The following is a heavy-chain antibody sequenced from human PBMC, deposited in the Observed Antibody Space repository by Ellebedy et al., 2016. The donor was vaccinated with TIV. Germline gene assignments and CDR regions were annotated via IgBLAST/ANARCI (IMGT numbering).Heavy chain of an antibody. CDR2: IYDSGST. D-gene: IGHD3-10*01. CDR3: AAGYYYGSGSYLKPDAFDI. V-gene: IGHV4-31*01. J-gene: IGHJ3*02. Sequence: MPSETLSLTCTVSGGSISSGDYYWSWIRQHPGKGLEWIGFIYDSGSTYYNPSLKSLLTISVDTSKNQFSLKLGSVTAADTALYYCAAGYYYGSGSYLKPDAFDIWGQGTMVTVSS. CDR1: GGSISSGDYY.